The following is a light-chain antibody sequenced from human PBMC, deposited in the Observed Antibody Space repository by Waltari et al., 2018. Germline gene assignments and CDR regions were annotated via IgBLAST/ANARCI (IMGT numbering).Light chain of an antibody. CDR1: QSVTDS. CDR2: AAS. Sequence: DIHLTLSPSSLSASVGDGVTITCRASQSVTDSLNWYQQKPGEAPKLLIYAASNLQSGVPSRFSGSGSGTDFTLTISSLHPDDFATYSCQQSYTTVRTFGLGTKVEI. CDR3: QQSYTTVRT. J-gene: IGKJ1*01. V-gene: IGKV1-39*01.